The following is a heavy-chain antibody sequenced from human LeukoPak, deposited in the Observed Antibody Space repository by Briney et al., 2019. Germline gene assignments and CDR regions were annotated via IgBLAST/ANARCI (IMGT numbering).Heavy chain of an antibody. V-gene: IGHV4-61*02. CDR3: ARDQVTAMVTYFDY. J-gene: IGHJ4*02. CDR2: ISTSGST. Sequence: SQTLSLTCTVSGGFISSSYYWSWIRQPAGKGLEWIGRISTSGSTNYNPSLKSRVTISVDTSKNQFSLKLSSVTAADTAVYYCARDQVTAMVTYFDYWGQGTLVTVSS. CDR1: GGFISSSYY. D-gene: IGHD5-18*01.